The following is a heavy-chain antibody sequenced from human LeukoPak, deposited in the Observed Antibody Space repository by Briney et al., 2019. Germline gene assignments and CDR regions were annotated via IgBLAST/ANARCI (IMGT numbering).Heavy chain of an antibody. CDR3: ARDPGYSSGWLDY. CDR1: VGSISSGSYY. Sequence: SETLSLTCTVSVGSISSGSYYWGWIRQPAGKGLESIGRIYTGGSTNYNPSLKSRVTISVDTSKNQFSLKLSSVTAADTAVYYCARDPGYSSGWLDYWGQGTLVTVSS. J-gene: IGHJ4*02. V-gene: IGHV4-61*02. D-gene: IGHD6-19*01. CDR2: IYTGGST.